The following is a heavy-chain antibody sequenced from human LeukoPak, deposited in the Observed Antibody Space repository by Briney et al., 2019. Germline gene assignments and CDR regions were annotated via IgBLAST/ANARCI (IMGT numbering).Heavy chain of an antibody. J-gene: IGHJ4*02. Sequence: TSETLSLTCAVYGGSFSGYYRSWIRQPPGKGLEWIGEINHSGSTNYNPSLKSRVTISVDTSKNQFSLKLSSVTAADTAVYYCARGLTLGYSYGHKKFDYWGQGTLVTVSS. CDR1: GGSFSGYY. CDR3: ARGLTLGYSYGHKKFDY. CDR2: INHSGST. D-gene: IGHD5-18*01. V-gene: IGHV4-34*01.